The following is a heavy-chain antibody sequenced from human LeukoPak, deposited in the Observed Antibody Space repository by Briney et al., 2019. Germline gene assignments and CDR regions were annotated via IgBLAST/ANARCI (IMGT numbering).Heavy chain of an antibody. CDR2: ISSSRSYI. V-gene: IGHV3-21*01. D-gene: IGHD6-13*01. CDR1: GFTFSSYS. Sequence: GGSLRLSCAASGFTFSSYSMNWVRQAPGKGLEWVSSISSSRSYIYYADSVKGRFTISRDNAKNSLYLQMNSLRAEDTAVHYCARSHGYSSSYFDYWGQGTLVTVSS. J-gene: IGHJ4*02. CDR3: ARSHGYSSSYFDY.